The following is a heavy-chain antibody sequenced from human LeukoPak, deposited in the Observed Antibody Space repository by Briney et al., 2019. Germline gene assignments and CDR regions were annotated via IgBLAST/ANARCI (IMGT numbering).Heavy chain of an antibody. CDR2: IGGSGGST. Sequence: GGSLRLSCAASGFTFSSYAMSWVRQAPGKGLEWVSAIGGSGGSTYYADSVKGRFTISRDNSKNTLYLQMNSLRAEDTAVYYCARRHDYSNYPDYWGQGTLVTVSS. V-gene: IGHV3-23*01. J-gene: IGHJ4*02. D-gene: IGHD4-11*01. CDR3: ARRHDYSNYPDY. CDR1: GFTFSSYA.